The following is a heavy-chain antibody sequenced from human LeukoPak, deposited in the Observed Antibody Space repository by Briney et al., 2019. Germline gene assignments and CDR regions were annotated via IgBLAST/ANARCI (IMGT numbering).Heavy chain of an antibody. Sequence: GGYLRLSCAASGFTFSSYAMSWVRQAPGKGLEWVSAISGSGGSTYYADSVKGRFTISRDNSKNTLHLQMNSLRAEDTAVYYCAKDRESSTVTNYYFDYWGQGTLVTVSS. J-gene: IGHJ4*02. V-gene: IGHV3-23*01. CDR1: GFTFSSYA. D-gene: IGHD4-17*01. CDR3: AKDRESSTVTNYYFDY. CDR2: ISGSGGST.